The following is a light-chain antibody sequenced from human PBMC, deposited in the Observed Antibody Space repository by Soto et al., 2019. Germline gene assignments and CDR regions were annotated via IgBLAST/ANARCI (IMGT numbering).Light chain of an antibody. V-gene: IGKV3-15*01. J-gene: IGKJ1*01. CDR1: QSINAH. CDR2: GAS. CDR3: QQYNTWLWT. Sequence: EVVMTQSPATLSVSPGERVTLSCRASQSINAHLTWYQQKPGQAPRLLIHGASTRATGIPSRFSGSGFGTEFILNISRLQSEDFAVYYCQQYNTWLWTFGQGTKGEIQ.